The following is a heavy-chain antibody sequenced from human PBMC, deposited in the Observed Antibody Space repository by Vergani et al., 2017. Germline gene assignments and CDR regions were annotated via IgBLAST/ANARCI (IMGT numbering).Heavy chain of an antibody. CDR3: ARSTYSNYGLN. D-gene: IGHD4-11*01. V-gene: IGHV3-23*04. Sequence: EVQVVESGGGLVQPGGSLRLSCAASGFTFSSYAMSWVRQAPGKGLEWVSGIGSSGGRTYYADSVKGRFTISRDNSKNTLYLQMNSLRAEDTAVYYCARSTYSNYGLNWGQGTLVTVSS. J-gene: IGHJ4*02. CDR1: GFTFSSYA. CDR2: IGSSGGRT.